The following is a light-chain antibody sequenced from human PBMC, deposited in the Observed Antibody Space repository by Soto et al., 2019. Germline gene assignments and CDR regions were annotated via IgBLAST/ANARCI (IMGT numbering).Light chain of an antibody. CDR1: QNIGDN. CDR2: DAS. Sequence: EIVLTQSPATLSVSPGERATLSCTASQNIGDNLAWYQQKPGQAPRLLIYDASIRATGVPARFSGSGSGTEFTLTISSLQSEDFAVYFCQKYNNWPETFGQGTKVDIK. V-gene: IGKV3-15*01. CDR3: QKYNNWPET. J-gene: IGKJ1*01.